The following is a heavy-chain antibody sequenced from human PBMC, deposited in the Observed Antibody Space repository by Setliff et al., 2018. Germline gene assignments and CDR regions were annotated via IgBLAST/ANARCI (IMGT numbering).Heavy chain of an antibody. V-gene: IGHV4-61*10. Sequence: KTSETLSLTCTVSGGSLSSGPYYWTWVRQPAGKGLEWIGHIYSSGTTNYSPSLRSRVTISSDTSKNQFSLKLSAVTAADTAVYYCARDVGGEGYFDSWGQGTLVTVSS. CDR1: GGSLSSGPYY. D-gene: IGHD3-10*01. CDR2: IYSSGTT. J-gene: IGHJ4*02. CDR3: ARDVGGEGYFDS.